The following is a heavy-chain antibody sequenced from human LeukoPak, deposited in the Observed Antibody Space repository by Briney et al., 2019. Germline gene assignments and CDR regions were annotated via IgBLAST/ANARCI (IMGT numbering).Heavy chain of an antibody. V-gene: IGHV5-51*01. CDR3: ATAVLGWIYFDT. D-gene: IGHD2-2*03. CDR1: GNSFSRNW. CDR2: VHPSDSDT. Sequence: LGESLKISCQGSGNSFSRNWIGWVRQVPGKGLELMGVVHPSDSDTEYSPSFEGQVNISVDKSTRTAYLQWHSLKASDTAIYYCATAVLGWIYFDTWGQGTLVTVSS. J-gene: IGHJ4*02.